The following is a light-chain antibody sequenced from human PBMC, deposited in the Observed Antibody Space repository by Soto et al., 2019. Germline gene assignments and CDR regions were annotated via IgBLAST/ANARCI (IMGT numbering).Light chain of an antibody. CDR2: AAS. CDR3: QQLNSYPL. CDR1: QGISSY. J-gene: IGKJ3*01. V-gene: IGKV1-9*01. Sequence: DIQLTQSPSFLSASVGDRVTITCRASQGISSYLAWYQQKPGKAPKLLIYAASTLQSGVPSRFSDSRSGTEFTLTISSLQPEDFATYYCQQLNSYPLFGPGTKVDIK.